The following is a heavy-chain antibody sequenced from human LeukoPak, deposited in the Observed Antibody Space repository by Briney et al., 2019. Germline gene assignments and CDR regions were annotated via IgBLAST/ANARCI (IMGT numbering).Heavy chain of an antibody. J-gene: IGHJ6*02. V-gene: IGHV1-69*13. Sequence: SVKVSCKASGGTFSSYAICCVRQAPGQWLEWMGGSSPIFGTANYAQKFQGRVTITADESTSTAYMELSSLRSEDTAVYYCARPPGYDFWSGYPPSDYYYGMDVWGQGTTVTVSS. D-gene: IGHD3-3*01. CDR3: ARPPGYDFWSGYPPSDYYYGMDV. CDR2: SSPIFGTA. CDR1: GGTFSSYA.